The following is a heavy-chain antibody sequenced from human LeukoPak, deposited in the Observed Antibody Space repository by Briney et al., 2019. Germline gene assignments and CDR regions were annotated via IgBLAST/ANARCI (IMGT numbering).Heavy chain of an antibody. J-gene: IGHJ6*03. CDR3: ARGRPNIVVVPAAPYYYYYYMDA. CDR2: MNPNSGNT. Sequence: ASVKVSCKASGYTFTSSDINWVRQATGQGLEWMGWMNPNSGNTGYAQKFQGRVTMTRNTSISTAYMELSSLRSEDTAVYYCARGRPNIVVVPAAPYYYYYYMDAWGKGTTVTVSS. V-gene: IGHV1-8*01. CDR1: GYTFTSSD. D-gene: IGHD2-2*01.